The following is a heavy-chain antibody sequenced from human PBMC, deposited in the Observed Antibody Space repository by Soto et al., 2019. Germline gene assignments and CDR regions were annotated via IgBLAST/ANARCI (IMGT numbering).Heavy chain of an antibody. D-gene: IGHD5-12*01. CDR2: IYYSGST. V-gene: IGHV4-59*08. Sequence: TRTVAEGTSINHDWSWIIKPPGKGLEWIGYIYYSGSTNYNPSLKSRVTISVDTSKNQFSLKLSSVTAADTAVYYCAKRYSGYDDAFDIWGQGTMVTVSS. J-gene: IGHJ3*02. CDR1: EGTSINHD. CDR3: AKRYSGYDDAFDI.